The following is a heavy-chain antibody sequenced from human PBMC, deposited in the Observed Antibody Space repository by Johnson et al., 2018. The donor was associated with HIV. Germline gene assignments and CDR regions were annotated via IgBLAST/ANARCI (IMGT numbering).Heavy chain of an antibody. CDR2: IKSATDGGTT. CDR3: ATEAGIELWLIDAFDL. D-gene: IGHD5-18*01. Sequence: VQLVESGGGLVQPGGSLRLSCAASGLTFNNAWMSWVRQAPGKGLEWVGRIKSATDGGTTDYAAPVQDRFIISRDDSKDTLYLQMNSLKTEDTAVYYCATEAGIELWLIDAFDLWGQGTMVTVSS. J-gene: IGHJ3*01. V-gene: IGHV3-15*01. CDR1: GLTFNNAW.